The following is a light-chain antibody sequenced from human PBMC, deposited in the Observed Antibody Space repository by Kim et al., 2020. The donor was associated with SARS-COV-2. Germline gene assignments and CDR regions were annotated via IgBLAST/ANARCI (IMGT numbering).Light chain of an antibody. CDR3: AAWDDSLSAV. CDR1: SSNIGSNY. CDR2: SNN. J-gene: IGLJ3*02. V-gene: IGLV1-47*02. Sequence: ELTQPPSASGTPGQRVTISCSGSSSNIGSNYVYWYQQLPGTAPKLLIYSNNQRPPGVPDRFSGSKSGTSASLAISGLRPEDEADYYCAAWDDSLSAVF.